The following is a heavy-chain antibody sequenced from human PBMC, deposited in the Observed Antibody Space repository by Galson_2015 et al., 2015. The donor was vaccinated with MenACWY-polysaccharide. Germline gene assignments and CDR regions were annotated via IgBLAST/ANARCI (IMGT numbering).Heavy chain of an antibody. D-gene: IGHD3-3*01. CDR3: AKSKTVLRFLTGGMDV. J-gene: IGHJ6*02. Sequence: SLRLSCAASGFTFSSYAMSWVRQAPGKGLEWVSAISGSGGSTYYADSVKGRFTISRDNSKNTLYLQMNSLRAEDTAVYYCAKSKTVLRFLTGGMDVWGQGTTVTVSS. CDR2: ISGSGGST. V-gene: IGHV3-23*01. CDR1: GFTFSSYA.